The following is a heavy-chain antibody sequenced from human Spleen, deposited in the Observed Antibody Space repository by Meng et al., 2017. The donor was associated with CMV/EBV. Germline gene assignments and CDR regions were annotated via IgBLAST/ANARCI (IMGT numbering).Heavy chain of an antibody. J-gene: IGHJ5*02. CDR1: GFTFSRHW. CDR3: ARGSHYGGIHNWFDP. V-gene: IGHV3-7*03. CDR2: IKQDGSEK. D-gene: IGHD4-23*01. Sequence: GESLKISCVASGFTFSRHWMSWVRQAPGKGLEWVANIKQDGSEKYYVDSVKGRFTISRDNAKNTLYLQMDSLRDEDTAVYYCARGSHYGGIHNWFDPWGHGTLVTVSS.